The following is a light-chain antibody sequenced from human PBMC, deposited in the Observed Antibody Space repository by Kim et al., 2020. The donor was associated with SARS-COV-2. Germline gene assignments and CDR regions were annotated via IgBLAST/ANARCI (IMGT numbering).Light chain of an antibody. J-gene: IGKJ2*01. CDR3: QQANSFPYT. V-gene: IGKV1-12*01. Sequence: SASVGDRVTITCRASQDVRNWLAWYQQKPGKAPKLLVYAASTLQSGVPSRFSGSGSGTEFTLTISSLQPEDLGTHYCQQANSFPYTFGQGTKLEIK. CDR1: QDVRNW. CDR2: AAS.